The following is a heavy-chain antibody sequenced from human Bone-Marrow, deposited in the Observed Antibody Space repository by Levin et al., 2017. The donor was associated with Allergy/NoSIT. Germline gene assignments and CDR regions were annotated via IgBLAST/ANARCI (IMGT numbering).Heavy chain of an antibody. V-gene: IGHV2-5*02. CDR1: GFSLRSTGVG. Sequence: QTLSLTCTFSGFSLRSTGVGVGWIRQAPGKALEWLALIYWDDDKRYSPSLKSRLNITKDTSKNQVVLTMTNMAPVDTGTYYCAHHKFWFGEFPFDFWGRGSLVTVSS. CDR3: AHHKFWFGEFPFDF. D-gene: IGHD3-10*01. J-gene: IGHJ4*02. CDR2: IYWDDDK.